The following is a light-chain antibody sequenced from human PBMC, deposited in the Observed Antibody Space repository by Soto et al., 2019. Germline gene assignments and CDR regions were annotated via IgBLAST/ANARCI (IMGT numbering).Light chain of an antibody. CDR3: QQYGSSPRT. CDR2: GAS. CDR1: QSVSSNY. V-gene: IGKV3-20*01. Sequence: ENVLTQSPATLSLSPGERATLSCRASQSVSSNYLAWYQHKPGQAPRLVIYGASSRATGIPDRFSGSGSETDFTLTISRLEPEDFAVYYCQQYGSSPRTFGQGTKVDIK. J-gene: IGKJ1*01.